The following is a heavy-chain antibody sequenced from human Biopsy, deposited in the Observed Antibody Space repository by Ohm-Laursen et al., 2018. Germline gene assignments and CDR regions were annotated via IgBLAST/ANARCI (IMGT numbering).Heavy chain of an antibody. CDR1: GYTFTGYY. CDR2: INPNSGVT. Sequence: SVKVSCKASGYTFTGYYMHWVRQAPGQGLEWMGWINPNSGVTNYAQRFQGRVTMTRDTSISTAYMELSRLRSDDTAVYYCARDPRYGYGSYFDYWGQGTLVPVSS. D-gene: IGHD3-10*01. J-gene: IGHJ4*02. CDR3: ARDPRYGYGSYFDY. V-gene: IGHV1-2*02.